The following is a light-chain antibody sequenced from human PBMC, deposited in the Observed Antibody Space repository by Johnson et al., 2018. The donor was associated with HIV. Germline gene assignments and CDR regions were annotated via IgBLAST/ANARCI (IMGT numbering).Light chain of an antibody. CDR2: DNY. Sequence: QSVLTQPPSVSAAPGQKVTISCSGSNSNIGNNYVSWYQQLPGRAPKLLIYDNYKRPSGIPDRFSGSKSGTSATLDITGLQTGDEADYYCGTWDSSLSVYVFATGTKVTVL. CDR3: GTWDSSLSVYV. CDR1: NSNIGNNY. J-gene: IGLJ1*01. V-gene: IGLV1-51*01.